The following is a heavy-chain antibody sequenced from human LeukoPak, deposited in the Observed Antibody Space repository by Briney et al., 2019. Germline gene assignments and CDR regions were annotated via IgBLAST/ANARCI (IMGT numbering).Heavy chain of an antibody. CDR2: INPSGGST. CDR3: ARDSWVIHTQTLVDIVATIWGYFDY. CDR1: GYTFTSYY. J-gene: IGHJ4*02. V-gene: IGHV1-46*01. Sequence: ASVKVSCKASGYTFTSYYMHWVRQAPGQGLEWMGIINPSGGSTSYAQKFQGRVTMTRDTSTSTVYMELSSLRSEDTAVYYCARDSWVIHTQTLVDIVATIWGYFDYWGQGTLVTVSS. D-gene: IGHD5-12*01.